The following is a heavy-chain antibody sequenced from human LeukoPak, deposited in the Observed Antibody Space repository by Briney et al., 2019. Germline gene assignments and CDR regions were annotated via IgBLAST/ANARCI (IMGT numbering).Heavy chain of an antibody. J-gene: IGHJ5*02. Sequence: ASVKLSCKASGYTFTSYSISWVRHAPGDGREWRGWGSAYTGKTNNAQKLQGRVTMTPDTPTSTHYMERRSPRADDTPVYYCARDRPAHYYGSGSSLLGWLDPWGQGNLVTVSS. CDR1: GYTFTSYS. CDR2: GSAYTGKT. V-gene: IGHV1-18*01. CDR3: ARDRPAHYYGSGSSLLGWLDP. D-gene: IGHD3-10*01.